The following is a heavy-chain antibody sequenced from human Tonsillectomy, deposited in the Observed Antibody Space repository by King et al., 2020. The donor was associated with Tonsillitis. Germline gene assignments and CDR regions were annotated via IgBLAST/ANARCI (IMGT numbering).Heavy chain of an antibody. V-gene: IGHV3-30*04. J-gene: IGHJ4*02. D-gene: IGHD1-1*01. CDR1: GFTFINYA. Sequence: VQLVESGGGVVQPGRSLRLSCAASGFTFINYAMHWVRQAPGKGLEWVAIISYDGSEKYYADSVKGRFTISRDNSKNKMYVQMNSLRTDDTAVYYCARDLMSGDWNDPLGYFDYWGQGILVTVSS. CDR3: ARDLMSGDWNDPLGYFDY. CDR2: ISYDGSEK.